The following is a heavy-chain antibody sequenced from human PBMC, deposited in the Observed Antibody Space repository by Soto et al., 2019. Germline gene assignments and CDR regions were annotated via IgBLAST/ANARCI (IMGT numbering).Heavy chain of an antibody. V-gene: IGHV4-59*01. D-gene: IGHD6-13*01. CDR2: IYYSGST. J-gene: IGHJ4*02. CDR1: GGSISSYY. Sequence: SETLSLTCTVSGGSISSYYWSWIRQPPGKGLEWIGYIYYSGSTNYNPSLKSRVTISVDTTKNQFSLKLSSVTAADTAVYYCARAGGYSSSWGDPNYFDYWGQGTLVTVSS. CDR3: ARAGGYSSSWGDPNYFDY.